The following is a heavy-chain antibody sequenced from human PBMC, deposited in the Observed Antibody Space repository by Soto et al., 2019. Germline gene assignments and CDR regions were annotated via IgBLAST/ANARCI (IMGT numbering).Heavy chain of an antibody. J-gene: IGHJ4*02. V-gene: IGHV4-59*01. CDR1: GGSISAYY. D-gene: IGHD3-9*01. Sequence: PSETLSLTCTISGGSISAYYWSWIRQPPGQALEWIGYIYDSGSPYYSPSLRSRVTISADTSKNQISLKLTSATASDTAVYYCARGVGSSPPRYWGRGTLVTVS. CDR3: ARGVGSSPPRY. CDR2: IYDSGSP.